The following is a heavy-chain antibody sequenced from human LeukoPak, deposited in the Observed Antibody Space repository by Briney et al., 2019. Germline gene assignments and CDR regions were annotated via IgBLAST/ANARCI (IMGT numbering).Heavy chain of an antibody. CDR3: AKGYSVAGTSY. V-gene: IGHV3-23*01. CDR1: GFTFSSYA. CDR2: ISGSGGST. Sequence: GGSLRLSCAAFGFTFSSYAMSWVRQAPGKGLEWVSAISGSGGSTYYADSVKGRFTISRDNSKNTLYLQMNSLRAEDTAVYYCAKGYSVAGTSYWGQGTLVTVSS. J-gene: IGHJ4*02. D-gene: IGHD6-19*01.